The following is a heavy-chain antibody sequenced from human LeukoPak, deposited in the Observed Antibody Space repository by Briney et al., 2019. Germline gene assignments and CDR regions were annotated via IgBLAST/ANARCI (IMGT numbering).Heavy chain of an antibody. J-gene: IGHJ4*02. V-gene: IGHV3-23*01. CDR1: GFTFTSYS. CDR3: AKGGKWDVTPFDY. Sequence: GGSLRLSCAASGFTFTSYSMNWVRQAPGKGLEWVSTISGGGGSTYYADSVKGRFTISRDNSKNTLYLQVNSLRAEDTAVYYCAKGGKWDVTPFDYWGQGTLVIVSS. CDR2: ISGGGGST. D-gene: IGHD1-26*01.